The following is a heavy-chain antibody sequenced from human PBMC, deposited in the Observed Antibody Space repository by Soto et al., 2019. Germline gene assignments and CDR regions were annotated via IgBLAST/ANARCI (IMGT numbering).Heavy chain of an antibody. CDR2: MNPNSGNT. J-gene: IGHJ6*03. CDR1: GYTFTSYD. Sequence: GASGKISCKASGYTFTSYDINWARQATGQGLEWMGWMNPNSGNTGYAQKFQGRVTMTRNTSISTAYMELSSLRSEDTAVYYCSRGDGSSDYYYSYMDVWGKGTSVPGS. V-gene: IGHV1-8*01. D-gene: IGHD6-25*01. CDR3: SRGDGSSDYYYSYMDV.